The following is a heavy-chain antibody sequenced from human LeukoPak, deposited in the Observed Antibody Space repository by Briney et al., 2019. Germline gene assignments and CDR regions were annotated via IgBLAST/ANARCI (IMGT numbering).Heavy chain of an antibody. CDR1: GFTFSSYE. CDR2: ISRSGSTI. V-gene: IGHV3-48*03. CDR3: TRWDY. Sequence: GGSLRLSCAASGFTFSSYEMNWVRQAPGKGLEWVSYISRSGSTIYSADSVKGRFTISRDNAKNSLDLQMNSLRAEDTAVYYCTRWDYWGQGTLVTVSS. J-gene: IGHJ4*02.